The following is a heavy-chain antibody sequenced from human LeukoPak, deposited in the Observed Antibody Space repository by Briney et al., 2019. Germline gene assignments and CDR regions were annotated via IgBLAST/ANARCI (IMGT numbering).Heavy chain of an antibody. CDR3: ARSIAPQQPVRYYYGMDV. D-gene: IGHD3-3*02. CDR2: IYTSGST. V-gene: IGHV4-4*07. CDR1: GGSISSYY. J-gene: IGHJ6*02. Sequence: SETLSLTCTVSGGSISSYYWSWIRQPAGKGLEWIGRIYTSGSTNYNPSLKSRVTMSVDTSKNQFSLKLSSVTAADTAVYYCARSIAPQQPVRYYYGMDVWGQGTTVTVSS.